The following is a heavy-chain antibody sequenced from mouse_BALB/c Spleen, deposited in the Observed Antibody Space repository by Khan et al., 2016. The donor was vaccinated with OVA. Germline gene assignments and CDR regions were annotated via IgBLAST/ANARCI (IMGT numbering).Heavy chain of an antibody. Sequence: VQLQQSGAEFVKPGASVRLSCTASGFNITNTYIHWVKQRPEQGLEWIGRIDPANGNTKYDPKFQGKATLTADTSSNTAFLQLSSLTSEDTAVYYCTHSLLLCAMDYWGQGTSVTVSS. D-gene: IGHD1-2*01. J-gene: IGHJ4*01. CDR2: IDPANGNT. CDR1: GFNITNTY. CDR3: THSLLLCAMDY. V-gene: IGHV14-3*02.